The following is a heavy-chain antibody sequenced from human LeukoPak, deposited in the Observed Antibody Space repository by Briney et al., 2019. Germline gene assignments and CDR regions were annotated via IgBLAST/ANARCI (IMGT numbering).Heavy chain of an antibody. J-gene: IGHJ4*02. CDR1: GFTFSSYG. D-gene: IGHD3-9*01. CDR3: AKVTIPREHKYDILTGLMGNFDY. V-gene: IGHV3-23*01. CDR2: ISGSGGST. Sequence: GGSLRLSCAASGFTFSSYGMSWVRQAPGKGLEWVSAISGSGGSTYYAGSVKGRFTISRDNSKNTLYLQMNSLRAEDTAVYYCAKVTIPREHKYDILTGLMGNFDYWGQGTLVTVSS.